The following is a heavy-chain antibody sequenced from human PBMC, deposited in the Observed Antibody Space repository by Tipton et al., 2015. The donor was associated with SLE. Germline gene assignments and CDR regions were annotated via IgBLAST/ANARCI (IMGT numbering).Heavy chain of an antibody. Sequence: TLSLTCTVSGGSISSINYFWGWIRQPPGKRLEWIGAIASRGNTYYNPSLKSRVSISVDTSKNQFSLKLSSLTAADTAVYYCARGRRGYTAYVVPDYWGQGTLVTASS. D-gene: IGHD5-12*01. CDR3: ARGRRGYTAYVVPDY. CDR1: GGSISSINYF. CDR2: IASRGNT. V-gene: IGHV4-39*07. J-gene: IGHJ4*02.